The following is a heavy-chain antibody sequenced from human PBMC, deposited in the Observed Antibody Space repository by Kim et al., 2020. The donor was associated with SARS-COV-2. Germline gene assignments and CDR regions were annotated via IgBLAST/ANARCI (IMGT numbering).Heavy chain of an antibody. V-gene: IGHV4-31*03. J-gene: IGHJ3*02. CDR3: ARDHEDYGGNLDAFDI. D-gene: IGHD4-17*01. Sequence: SETLSLTCTVSGGSISSGGYYWSWIRQHPGKGLEWIGYIYYSGSTYYNPSLKSRVTISVDTSKNQFSLKLSSVTAADTAVYYCARDHEDYGGNLDAFDIWGQGTMVTVSS. CDR1: GGSISSGGYY. CDR2: IYYSGST.